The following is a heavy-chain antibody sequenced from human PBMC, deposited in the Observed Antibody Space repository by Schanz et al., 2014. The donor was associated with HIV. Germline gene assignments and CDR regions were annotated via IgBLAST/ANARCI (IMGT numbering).Heavy chain of an antibody. CDR3: ARDVSVDCTGINNCYTRKWFDP. J-gene: IGHJ5*02. Sequence: QVQLVQSGAEVKKPGASVKVSCKASGYTFTSYGISWVRQAPGQGLEWMGWISADNGNTNYAQKLQGRVTMNRDTYISTAYMEMRRLRSDDTAVYYCARDVSVDCTGINNCYTRKWFDPWGQGTLVTVSS. CDR1: GYTFTSYG. V-gene: IGHV1-18*01. CDR2: ISADNGNT. D-gene: IGHD2-2*02.